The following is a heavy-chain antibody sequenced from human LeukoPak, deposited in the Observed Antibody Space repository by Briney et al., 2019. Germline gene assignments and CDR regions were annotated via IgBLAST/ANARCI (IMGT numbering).Heavy chain of an antibody. CDR2: IYHTGSA. Sequence: SETLSLSCSVSGGSMNNYYWSWIRQSPGKGLEWVGYIYHTGSATYKPSLKSRVTLSLDTSKNQFSLRLNSVTAADTAVYYCARGRGDSKGTSFDFWGQGTLVTVSS. J-gene: IGHJ4*02. D-gene: IGHD3-22*01. V-gene: IGHV4-59*01. CDR1: GGSMNNYY. CDR3: ARGRGDSKGTSFDF.